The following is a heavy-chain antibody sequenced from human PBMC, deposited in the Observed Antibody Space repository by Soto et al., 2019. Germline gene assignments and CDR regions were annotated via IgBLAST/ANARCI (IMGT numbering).Heavy chain of an antibody. J-gene: IGHJ6*01. CDR3: ARDRGARSGWYLYYYYGMDV. D-gene: IGHD6-19*01. Sequence: ASVKVSCKASGYTFTSYGISWVRQAPGQGLEWMGWISAYNGNTNYAQKLQGRVTMTTDTSTSTAYMELRSLRSDDTAVYYCARDRGARSGWYLYYYYGMDVWGQGTTVTVSS. V-gene: IGHV1-18*01. CDR2: ISAYNGNT. CDR1: GYTFTSYG.